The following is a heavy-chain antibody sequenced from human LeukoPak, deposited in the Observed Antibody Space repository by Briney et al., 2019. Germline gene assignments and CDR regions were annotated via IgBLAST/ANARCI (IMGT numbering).Heavy chain of an antibody. J-gene: IGHJ1*01. Sequence: SETLSLTCTVSGGSFSSVSSYYWGWIRQPPGKGLEWIGNIYYSLSTYYNPSLKSRVTISVDTSKNQFSLNLKSVTAADTAVYYCATYGGNSERGYAEYFQQWGQGTLVSVSS. CDR3: ATYGGNSERGYAEYFQQ. D-gene: IGHD4-23*01. CDR1: GGSFSSVSSYY. CDR2: IYYSLST. V-gene: IGHV4-39*07.